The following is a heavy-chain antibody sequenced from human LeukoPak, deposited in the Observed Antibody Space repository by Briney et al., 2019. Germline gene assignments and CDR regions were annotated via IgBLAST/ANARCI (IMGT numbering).Heavy chain of an antibody. J-gene: IGHJ4*02. CDR1: GGSISSGSYY. D-gene: IGHD3-22*01. CDR3: ATTLPYYYDSSGYVDY. V-gene: IGHV4-61*02. CDR2: IYTSGST. Sequence: SETLSLTCTVSGGSISSGSYYWSWIRQPAGKGLEWIGRIYTSGSTNYNPSLKSRVTISVDTSKNQFSLKLSSVTAADTAVYYCATTLPYYYDSSGYVDYWGQGTLVTVSS.